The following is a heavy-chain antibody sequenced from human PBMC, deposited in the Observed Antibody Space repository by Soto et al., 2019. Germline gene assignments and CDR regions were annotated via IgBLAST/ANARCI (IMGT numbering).Heavy chain of an antibody. CDR2: IGGRGVDT. Sequence: EVPLLESGGGLVQPGGSLRLSCAASGFTFSNYAMSWVRQAPGKGLEWVSGIGGRGVDTYYADSVKGRFTISRDNSKNTLFLQINSLRDEDTAVYYCARAGEVPFNWFDPWGQGTLVIVSS. CDR3: ARAGEVPFNWFDP. V-gene: IGHV3-23*01. CDR1: GFTFSNYA. J-gene: IGHJ5*02. D-gene: IGHD6-19*01.